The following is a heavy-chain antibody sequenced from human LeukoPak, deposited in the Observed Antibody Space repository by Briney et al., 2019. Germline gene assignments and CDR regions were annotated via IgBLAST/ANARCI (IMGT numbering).Heavy chain of an antibody. CDR2: ISSNGGST. J-gene: IGHJ6*02. V-gene: IGHV3-64*01. CDR3: ARGAVTSARYYYYYGMDV. CDR1: GFTFSSYA. D-gene: IGHD4-11*01. Sequence: PGRSLRLSCAASGFTFSSYAMHWVRQAPGKGLEYVSAISSNGGSTYYANSVKGRFTISRDNSKNTLYLQMGSLRAEDMAVYYCARGAVTSARYYYYYGMDVWGQGTTVTVSS.